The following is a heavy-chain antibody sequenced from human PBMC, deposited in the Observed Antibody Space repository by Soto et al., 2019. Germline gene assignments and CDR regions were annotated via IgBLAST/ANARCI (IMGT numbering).Heavy chain of an antibody. CDR1: GFTFSMYS. Sequence: GGSLRLSCEVSGFTFSMYSMSWVRQTPGKGLEWVAKIPQDGVDGHYADSVKGRFTISRDNGKNSLYLQMNNLRAEDTAVYYCAKRYGSGSYRDFNSYYGMDIWGQGTSVTVSS. V-gene: IGHV3-7*03. CDR2: IPQDGVDG. CDR3: AKRYGSGSYRDFNSYYGMDI. D-gene: IGHD3-10*01. J-gene: IGHJ6*02.